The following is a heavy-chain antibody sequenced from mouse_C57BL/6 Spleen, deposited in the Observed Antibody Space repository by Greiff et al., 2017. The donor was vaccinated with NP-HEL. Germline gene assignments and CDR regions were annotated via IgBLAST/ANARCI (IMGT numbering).Heavy chain of an antibody. CDR2: ISSGSSTI. D-gene: IGHD1-1*01. Sequence: EVQRVESGGGLVKPGGSLKLSCAASGFTFSDYGMHWVRQAPEKGLEWVAYISSGSSTIYYADTVKGRFTISRDNAKNTRFLRMTSLRSEDTAMYYCAREEVITTWYFDVWGTGTTVTVSS. CDR1: GFTFSDYG. V-gene: IGHV5-17*01. CDR3: AREEVITTWYFDV. J-gene: IGHJ1*03.